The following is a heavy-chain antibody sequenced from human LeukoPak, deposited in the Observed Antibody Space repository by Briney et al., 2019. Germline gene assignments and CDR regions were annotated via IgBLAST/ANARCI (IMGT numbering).Heavy chain of an antibody. V-gene: IGHV3-23*01. J-gene: IGHJ4*02. Sequence: GGSLRLSCAASGFTFSSYGMSWVRQAPGKGLEWVSVISGSGGNTYYADSVKGRFTISRDNSKNMLYLQMNSLRAEDTAVYYCAKVGGYSYGYCFDYWGQGTLVSVSS. CDR3: AKVGGYSYGYCFDY. CDR1: GFTFSSYG. CDR2: ISGSGGNT. D-gene: IGHD5-18*01.